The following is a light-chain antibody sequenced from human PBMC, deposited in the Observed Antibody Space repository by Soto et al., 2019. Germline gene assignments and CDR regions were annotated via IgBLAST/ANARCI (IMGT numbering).Light chain of an antibody. J-gene: IGKJ5*01. V-gene: IGKV1-33*01. CDR3: DPSDNLPP. CDR1: QNINNY. Sequence: AVSATVGDEVAITVQASQNINNYLNWYQQKPGRAPKLLIYDASNLEAGVPSRFMVSGSGTDFTFTIVRLQPEDIATYYCDPSDNLPPLGQGTRLENK. CDR2: DAS.